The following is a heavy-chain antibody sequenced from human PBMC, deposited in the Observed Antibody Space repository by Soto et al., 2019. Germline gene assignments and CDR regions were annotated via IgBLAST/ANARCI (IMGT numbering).Heavy chain of an antibody. CDR1: GYTFTSYY. V-gene: IGHV1-46*01. Sequence: ASVKVSCKASGYTFTSYYMHWVRQAPGQGLEWMGIINPSGGSTSYAQRFQGRVTMTRDTSTSTVYMELSSLRSEDMAVYYCAASQNIVAKTFDYWGQGTLVTVSS. D-gene: IGHD5-12*01. CDR2: INPSGGST. CDR3: AASQNIVAKTFDY. J-gene: IGHJ4*02.